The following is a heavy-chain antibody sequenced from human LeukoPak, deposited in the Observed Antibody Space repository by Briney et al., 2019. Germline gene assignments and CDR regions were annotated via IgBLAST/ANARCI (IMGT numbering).Heavy chain of an antibody. Sequence: SETLSLTCAVSGGSISSSNWWSWVRQPPGKGLEWIGEIYHSGSTNYNPSLKSRVTISVDKSKNQFSLKLSSVTAADTAVYYCARVPTSSTSFYFDYWGQGTLVTVSS. CDR1: GGSISSSNW. CDR3: ARVPTSSTSFYFDY. D-gene: IGHD2-2*01. CDR2: IYHSGST. V-gene: IGHV4-4*02. J-gene: IGHJ4*02.